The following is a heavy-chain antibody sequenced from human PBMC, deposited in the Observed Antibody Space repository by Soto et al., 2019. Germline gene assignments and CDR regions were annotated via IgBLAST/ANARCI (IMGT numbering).Heavy chain of an antibody. D-gene: IGHD2-2*03. CDR3: ARDGGAAGPWMDAFDI. CDR2: IYYRGST. J-gene: IGHJ3*02. Sequence: QLQLQESGPGLVKPWETLSLTCSVSGGSISSTSHYWGWIRQPPGKGLEWIASIYYRGSTYYNPSLESRVTISVDTSKNQFSLKLSSVTAADTAVYYCARDGGAAGPWMDAFDIWGQGAMLTVSS. CDR1: GGSISSTSHY. V-gene: IGHV4-39*02.